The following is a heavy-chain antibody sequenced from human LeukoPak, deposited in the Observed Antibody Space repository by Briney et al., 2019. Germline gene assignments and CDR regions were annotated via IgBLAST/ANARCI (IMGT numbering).Heavy chain of an antibody. V-gene: IGHV3-23*01. Sequence: GGSLRLSCAASGFTFSSYAMSCVRQAPGKGLEWVSAISDSVGSTYYADSVKGRFTISRDNSKNTLYLQMNSLRAEDTAVYYCAKGAEYVYYFDYWGQGTLVTVSS. J-gene: IGHJ4*02. CDR2: ISDSVGST. CDR3: AKGAEYVYYFDY. CDR1: GFTFSSYA. D-gene: IGHD2/OR15-2a*01.